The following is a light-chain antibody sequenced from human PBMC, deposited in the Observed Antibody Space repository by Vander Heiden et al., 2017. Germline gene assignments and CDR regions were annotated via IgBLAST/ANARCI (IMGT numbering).Light chain of an antibody. Sequence: QSVLTQPPSASGTPGQRVTISCSGSRSNSGSNNVNWYQQLPGTAPKLLIYSNNRRRSGVPDRFSGSKSGTSASLAISGLQAEDEADYYCAAWDDSLNGGVFGGGTKLTVL. CDR1: RSNSGSNN. V-gene: IGLV1-44*01. CDR3: AAWDDSLNGGV. J-gene: IGLJ3*02. CDR2: SNN.